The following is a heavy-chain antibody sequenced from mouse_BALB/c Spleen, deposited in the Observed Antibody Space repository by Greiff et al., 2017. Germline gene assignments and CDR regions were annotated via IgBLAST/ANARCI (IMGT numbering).Heavy chain of an antibody. V-gene: IGHV5-6-4*01. J-gene: IGHJ2*01. Sequence: EVNVVESGGGLVKPGGSLKLSCAASGFTFSSYTMSWVRQTPEKRLEWVATISSGGSYTYYPDSVKGRFTISRDNAKNTLYLQMSSLKSEDTAMYYCTRDDGYFDYWGQGTTLTVSS. CDR2: ISSGGSYT. CDR1: GFTFSSYT. D-gene: IGHD2-3*01. CDR3: TRDDGYFDY.